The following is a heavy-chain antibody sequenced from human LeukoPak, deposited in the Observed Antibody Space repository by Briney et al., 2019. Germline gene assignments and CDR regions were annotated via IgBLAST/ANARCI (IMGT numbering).Heavy chain of an antibody. D-gene: IGHD2-2*02. CDR2: ISSSSYI. Sequence: PGGSLRLSCAASGFTFSSYSMNWVRQARGKGLEWVSSISSSSYIYYADSVKGRFTISRDNAKNSLYLQMNSLRAEDTAVYYCARDRCSSSSCYRRFDSWGQGTLVTVSS. CDR3: ARDRCSSSSCYRRFDS. CDR1: GFTFSSYS. J-gene: IGHJ4*02. V-gene: IGHV3-21*01.